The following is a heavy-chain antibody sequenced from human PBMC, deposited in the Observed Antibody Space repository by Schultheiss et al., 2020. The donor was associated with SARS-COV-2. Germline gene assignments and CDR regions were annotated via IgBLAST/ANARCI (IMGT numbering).Heavy chain of an antibody. D-gene: IGHD3-10*01. J-gene: IGHJ4*02. Sequence: GESLKISCAASGFTFSSYSMNWVRQAPGKGLEWVSSISSSSSYIYYADSVKGRFTISRDNAKNSLYLQMNSLRAEDTAVYYCARDLRGSGSYCDYWGQGTLVTVSS. CDR3: ARDLRGSGSYCDY. CDR1: GFTFSSYS. CDR2: ISSSSSYI. V-gene: IGHV3-21*01.